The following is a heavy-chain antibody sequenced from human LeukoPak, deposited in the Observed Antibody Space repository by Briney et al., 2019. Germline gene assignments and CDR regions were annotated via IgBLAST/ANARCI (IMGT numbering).Heavy chain of an antibody. CDR1: GFTFNIYA. CDR3: ARGPGSGYYFDY. V-gene: IGHV3-30*04. D-gene: IGHD5-12*01. CDR2: ISYDESDK. J-gene: IGHJ4*02. Sequence: GGSLRLSCAASGFTFNIYAMHWVRQAPGKGLEWVAVISYDESDKYYADSVKGRFTISRDNSKNTLYLQMNSLRAEDTAVYYCARGPGSGYYFDYWGQGTLVTVSS.